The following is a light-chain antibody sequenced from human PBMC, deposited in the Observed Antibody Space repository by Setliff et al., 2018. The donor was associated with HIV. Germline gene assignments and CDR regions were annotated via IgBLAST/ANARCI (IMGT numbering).Light chain of an antibody. Sequence: QSVLTQPASVSGSPGQSIAISCTGTDSDVGGYDYVSWYQQHPGKAPKLIIYDVSKRPSGVPARFSGFKSGNTAYLTISGLQPEDEAEYYCCSYAGTYSFVFGTGTKVTVL. CDR1: DSDVGGYDY. CDR3: CSYAGTYSFV. CDR2: DVS. J-gene: IGLJ1*01. V-gene: IGLV2-11*01.